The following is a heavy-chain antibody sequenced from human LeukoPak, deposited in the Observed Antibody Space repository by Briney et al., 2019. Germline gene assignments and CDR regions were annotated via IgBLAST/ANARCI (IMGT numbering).Heavy chain of an antibody. J-gene: IGHJ6*02. D-gene: IGHD2-2*01. CDR1: GFTFSGYA. V-gene: IGHV3-23*01. CDR3: AKDALYCSSTSCHEADYYYGMDV. CDR2: ISGSGGST. Sequence: GGSLRLSCAASGFTFSGYAMSWVRQAPGKGLERVSAISGSGGSTYYADSVKGRFTISRDNSKNTLYLQMNSLRAEDTAVYYCAKDALYCSSTSCHEADYYYGMDVWGQGTTVTVSS.